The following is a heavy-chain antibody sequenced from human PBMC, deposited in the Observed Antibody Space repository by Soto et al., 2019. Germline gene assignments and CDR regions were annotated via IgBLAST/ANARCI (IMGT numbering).Heavy chain of an antibody. D-gene: IGHD5-18*01. J-gene: IGHJ4*02. CDR1: GFAFSSYG. CDR2: ISYDGSLQ. V-gene: IGHV3-30*03. CDR3: VSDRGYGHASVPYS. Sequence: QAQLVESGGGVVQPGRSLRLSCAASGFAFSSYGRQWVRQAPGTGLEWVAVISYDGSLQHYADSVKGRFTISRDNSKNMVLLQMSSLRAEDPAVYYCVSDRGYGHASVPYSWGQGTLVSVSS.